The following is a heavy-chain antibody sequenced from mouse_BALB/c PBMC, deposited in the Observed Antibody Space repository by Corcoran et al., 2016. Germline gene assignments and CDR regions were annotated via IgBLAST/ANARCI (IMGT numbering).Heavy chain of an antibody. CDR2: INPYNGAT. V-gene: IGHV1-26*01. Sequence: EVQLQQSGPELVKPGASVKISCKASGYSFTGYYMHWVKQSHVKSLEWIGRINPYNGATSYNLNFKDKASLTVDKSSSTAYMEHHSLTSEDSAVYYGARGALLRYFDSWGQGTTLTVSS. CDR1: GYSFTGYY. J-gene: IGHJ2*01. D-gene: IGHD1-1*01. CDR3: ARGALLRYFDS.